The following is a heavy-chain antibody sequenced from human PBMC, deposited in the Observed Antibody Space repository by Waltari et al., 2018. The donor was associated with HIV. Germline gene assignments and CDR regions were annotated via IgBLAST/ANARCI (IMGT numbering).Heavy chain of an antibody. V-gene: IGHV3-13*01. CDR3: ARDDGHCRNKVCFRGYGLDV. Sequence: EVQLAESGGGFVVPGGSLRLACAASGFSFSSYDMHWIRLRAGKPMGLVARIATKGEAHYPLSVKGRFAVSRDNAKNSMYLQSSNLRVADTAIYFCARDDGHCRNKVCFRGYGLDVWGPGTTVNVYS. J-gene: IGHJ6*02. D-gene: IGHD6-13*01. CDR2: IATKGEA. CDR1: GFSFSSYD.